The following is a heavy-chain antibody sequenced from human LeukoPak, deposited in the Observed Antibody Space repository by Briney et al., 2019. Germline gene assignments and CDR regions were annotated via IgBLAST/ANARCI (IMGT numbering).Heavy chain of an antibody. D-gene: IGHD5-18*01. V-gene: IGHV3-66*01. CDR2: IYSGGSA. J-gene: IGHJ4*02. Sequence: PGGSLRLSCAASGFTVSSNYMSWVRQAPGKGLEWVSVIYSGGSAYYADSVKGRFTISRDNSKNTLYLQMNSLRAEDTAVYYCARAPGYSYGYDYWGQGTLVTVSS. CDR3: ARAPGYSYGYDY. CDR1: GFTVSSNY.